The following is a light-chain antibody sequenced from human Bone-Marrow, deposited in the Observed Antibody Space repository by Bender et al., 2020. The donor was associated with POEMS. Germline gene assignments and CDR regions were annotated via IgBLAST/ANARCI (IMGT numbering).Light chain of an antibody. V-gene: IGLV2-8*01. CDR2: EVT. Sequence: QSALTQPASVSGSPGQSITISCTGTSSDVGANDYVSWYQQYPGKAPKLMIYEVTKRPSGVPDRFSGSKSGNTASLTVSRLQTEDEADYYCVAYAGSRTYVFGTGTKVTVL. CDR1: SSDVGANDY. J-gene: IGLJ1*01. CDR3: VAYAGSRTYV.